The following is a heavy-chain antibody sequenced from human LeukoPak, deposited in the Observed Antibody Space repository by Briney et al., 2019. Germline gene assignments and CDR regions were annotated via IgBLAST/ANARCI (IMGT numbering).Heavy chain of an antibody. Sequence: GGSLRLSCGASGFPHDDYAMHWLRPPPGRGLEWVSLMSGDGGSTYYADSVKGRFTISRDNSKNSLYLQMNSLRTEDTALYCCAKEDCSGGSCYDYWGQGTLVTVSS. J-gene: IGHJ4*02. D-gene: IGHD2-15*01. CDR1: GFPHDDYA. V-gene: IGHV3-43*02. CDR2: MSGDGGST. CDR3: AKEDCSGGSCYDY.